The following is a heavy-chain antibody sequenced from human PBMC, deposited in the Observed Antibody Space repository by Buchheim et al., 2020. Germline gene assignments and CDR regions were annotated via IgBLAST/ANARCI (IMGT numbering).Heavy chain of an antibody. CDR1: GFTFSSYG. CDR2: ISYDGSNK. CDR3: AKDRSSGGRLVFDY. J-gene: IGHJ4*02. Sequence: QVQLVESGGGVVQPGRSLRLSCAASGFTFSSYGMHWVRQAPGKGLEWVAVISYDGSNKYYADSVKGRFTISRDNSKNTLYLQMNSLRAEDTAVYYCAKDRSSGGRLVFDYWGQGTL. V-gene: IGHV3-30*18. D-gene: IGHD1-26*01.